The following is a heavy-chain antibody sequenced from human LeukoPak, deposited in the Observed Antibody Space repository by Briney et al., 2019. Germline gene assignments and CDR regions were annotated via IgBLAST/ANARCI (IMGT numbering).Heavy chain of an antibody. V-gene: IGHV3-7*01. D-gene: IGHD3-3*01. Sequence: TGGSLRLSCAASGFTFSSYAMSWVRQAPGKGLEWVANIKQDGSEKYYVDSVKGRFTISRDNAKNSLYLQMNSLRAEDTAVYYCARGGTTELRFLEWFKPAANWFDPWGQGTLVTVSS. CDR2: IKQDGSEK. CDR1: GFTFSSYA. CDR3: ARGGTTELRFLEWFKPAANWFDP. J-gene: IGHJ5*02.